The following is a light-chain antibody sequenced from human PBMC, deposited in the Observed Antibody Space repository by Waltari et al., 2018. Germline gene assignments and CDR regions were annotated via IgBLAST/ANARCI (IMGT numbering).Light chain of an antibody. V-gene: IGLV2-8*01. CDR1: SSDVGGYNY. CDR2: EVT. CDR3: YSYAGSNYHFV. J-gene: IGLJ1*01. Sequence: QSALTQPPSASGSPGQSVTISCTGTSSDVGGYNYVSCYQQHPGKAPKLMIHEVTKRPPGVPVRFSGSQSGNTASLTVSGLQAEDEADYYCYSYAGSNYHFVFGTGTKVTVL.